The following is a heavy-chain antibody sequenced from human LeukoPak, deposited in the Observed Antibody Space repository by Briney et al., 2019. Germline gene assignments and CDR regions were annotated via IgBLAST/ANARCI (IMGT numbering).Heavy chain of an antibody. Sequence: SQTLSLTCTVSGGSISSGGYYWSWIRQPPGKGLEWIGYIYHSGSTYYNPSLKSRVTISVDRSKNQFSLKLSSVTAADTAVYYCARDQGYCSSTSCGDAFNIWGQGTMVTVSS. CDR1: GGSISSGGYY. CDR2: IYHSGST. J-gene: IGHJ3*02. CDR3: ARDQGYCSSTSCGDAFNI. D-gene: IGHD2-2*01. V-gene: IGHV4-30-2*01.